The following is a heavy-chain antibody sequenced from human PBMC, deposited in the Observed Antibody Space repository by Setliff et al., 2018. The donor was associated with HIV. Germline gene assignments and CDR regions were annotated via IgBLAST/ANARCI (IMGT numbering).Heavy chain of an antibody. V-gene: IGHV1-69*13. D-gene: IGHD5-12*01. J-gene: IGHJ4*02. CDR3: AKDPRAAVATICDY. CDR2: TIPAFFTT. CDR1: GDTFSSSA. Sequence: GASVKVSCKASGDTFSSSAISWVRQAPGQGLEWMGTTIPAFFTTHYAQKFQATVTITADESTNIAYMELSSLRSEDTAVYYCAKDPRAAVATICDYWGQGTLVTVSS.